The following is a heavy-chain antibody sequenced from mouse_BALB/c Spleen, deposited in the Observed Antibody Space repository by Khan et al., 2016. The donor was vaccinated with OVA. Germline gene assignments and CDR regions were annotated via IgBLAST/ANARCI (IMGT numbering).Heavy chain of an antibody. Sequence: EVQLQESGPGLVKPSQSLSLTCTVTGYSITSGYGWNWIRQFPGNKLEWTGYISYSGSTNYNPSLKSRISITRDTSKNQFFLQLNSVTTKDTATYYCARTARIKYWGQGTTLTVSS. D-gene: IGHD1-2*01. CDR1: GYSITSGYG. V-gene: IGHV3-2*02. CDR2: ISYSGST. J-gene: IGHJ2*01. CDR3: ARTARIKY.